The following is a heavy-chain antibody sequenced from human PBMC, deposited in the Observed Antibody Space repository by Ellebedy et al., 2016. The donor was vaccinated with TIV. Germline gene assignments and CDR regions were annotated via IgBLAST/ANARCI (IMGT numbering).Heavy chain of an antibody. J-gene: IGHJ4*02. Sequence: ASVQVSCKASGYSFIGYYLHRVRQAPGQGFEWMGWINPNTGGTEYAQKFQDRVKMTRDTSLTTAYMELSSLRPDDGAVYFCARDPGYCKSTSCYNLDFFDFWGQGTLVTVSS. D-gene: IGHD2-2*02. V-gene: IGHV1-2*02. CDR2: INPNTGGT. CDR1: GYSFIGYY. CDR3: ARDPGYCKSTSCYNLDFFDF.